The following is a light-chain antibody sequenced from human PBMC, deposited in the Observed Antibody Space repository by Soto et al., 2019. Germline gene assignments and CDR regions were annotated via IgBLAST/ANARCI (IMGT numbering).Light chain of an antibody. CDR3: QQYGSSPWT. Sequence: PGERATLSCRASQSGTSSYLAWYQQKPGQAPRLPIYDASTRATGIPDRFSGSGSGTDFTLTISRLEPEDFAVYYCQQYGSSPWTFGQGTKVDIK. V-gene: IGKV3-20*01. J-gene: IGKJ1*01. CDR2: DAS. CDR1: QSGTSSY.